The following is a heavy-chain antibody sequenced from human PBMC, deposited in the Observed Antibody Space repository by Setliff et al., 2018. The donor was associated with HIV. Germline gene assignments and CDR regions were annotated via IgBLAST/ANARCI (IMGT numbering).Heavy chain of an antibody. CDR1: GYTFTSYG. CDR3: ARDRLPGLSPFDP. V-gene: IGHV1-3*01. CDR2: INAGNGNT. J-gene: IGHJ5*02. Sequence: ASVKVSCKASGYTFTSYGISWVRQAPGQRLEWMGWINAGNGNTKYSQKFQGRVTITRDTSASTAYMELSSLRSEDTALYYCARDRLPGLSPFDPWGQGTLVTVSS.